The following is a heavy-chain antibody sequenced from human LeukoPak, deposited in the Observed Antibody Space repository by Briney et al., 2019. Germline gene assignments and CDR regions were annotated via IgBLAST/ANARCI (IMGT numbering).Heavy chain of an antibody. Sequence: GGSLRLSCAAYGFTFSSYAMHWVRQAPGKGLEWVSTISGGGGSTYYADSVKGRFTISRDTSKNTLYLQVNSLRAEDTAVYYCAKGGKWDVTPFDYWGQGTLVTVSS. V-gene: IGHV3-23*01. CDR3: AKGGKWDVTPFDY. CDR2: ISGGGGST. CDR1: GFTFSSYA. J-gene: IGHJ4*02. D-gene: IGHD1-26*01.